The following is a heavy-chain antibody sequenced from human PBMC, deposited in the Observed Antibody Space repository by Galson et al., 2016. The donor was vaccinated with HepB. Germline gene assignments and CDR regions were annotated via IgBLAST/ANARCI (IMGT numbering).Heavy chain of an antibody. CDR2: IYHTGST. CDR1: GGSISSGGYS. D-gene: IGHD6-13*01. J-gene: IGHJ5*02. CDR3: ARNRQISAAVEDHRNWFDP. Sequence: TLSLTCAVSGGSISSGGYSWSWIRQPPGKGLEWIGYIYHTGSTSYNPSLKSRVTLSVDRSKNQFSLKLTSVTAADTAFYYCARNRQISAAVEDHRNWFDPWGQGTLATVSS. V-gene: IGHV4-30-2*01.